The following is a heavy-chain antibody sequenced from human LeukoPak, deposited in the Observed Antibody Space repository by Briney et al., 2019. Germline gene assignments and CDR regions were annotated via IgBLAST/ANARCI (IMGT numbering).Heavy chain of an antibody. CDR2: IIPIFGTA. J-gene: IGHJ6*03. CDR3: ASPPVPQAAAITPGYFYYYMDV. Sequence: ASVKVSCKASGYTFTSYAISWVRQAPGQGLEWMGGIIPIFGTANYAQKFQGRVTITADKSSTTVYMELSSLRSEGTAVYYCASPPVPQAAAITPGYFYYYMDVWGKGTTVTVSS. V-gene: IGHV1-69*06. D-gene: IGHD6-13*01. CDR1: GYTFTSYA.